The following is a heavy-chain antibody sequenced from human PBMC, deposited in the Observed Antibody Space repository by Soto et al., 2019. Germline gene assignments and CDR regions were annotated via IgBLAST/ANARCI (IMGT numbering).Heavy chain of an antibody. CDR3: TKGRDYGDYVSDY. D-gene: IGHD4-17*01. V-gene: IGHV3-30*18. CDR2: ISYDGSVT. CDR1: GFTFSSYG. J-gene: IGHJ4*02. Sequence: QVHLVESGGGVVQPGRSLRLSCAASGFTFSSYGMHWVRQAPGKGLEWVSVISYDGSVTYYAVSVKGRFTISRDNSKNTLYLQMNSLRTEDTAVYYCTKGRDYGDYVSDYWGQGALVTVSS.